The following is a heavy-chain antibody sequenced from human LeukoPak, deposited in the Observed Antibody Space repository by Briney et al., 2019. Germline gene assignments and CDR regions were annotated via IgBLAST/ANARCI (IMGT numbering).Heavy chain of an antibody. Sequence: GGSLRLSCAASGFTFDDYGMSWVRQAPGKGLEWVFGINWNGGSTGYADSVKGRFTISRDNAKNSLYLQMNSLRAEDTALYYCARDQGGIYYYYYMDVWGKGTTVTVSS. CDR3: ARDQGGIYYYYYMDV. CDR2: INWNGGST. J-gene: IGHJ6*03. V-gene: IGHV3-20*04. CDR1: GFTFDDYG.